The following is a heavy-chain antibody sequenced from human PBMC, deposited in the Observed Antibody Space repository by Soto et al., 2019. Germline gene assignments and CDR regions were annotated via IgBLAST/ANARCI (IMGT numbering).Heavy chain of an antibody. D-gene: IGHD2-8*01. V-gene: IGHV1-46*01. J-gene: IGHJ6*02. CDR3: ARAYCTNGVCSSYYYYYGMDV. Sequence: ASVKVSCKTSGYTYTSYYMHWVRQAKGQGLEWMGIINPSGGSTSYAQKFQGRVTMTRDTSTSTVYMELSSLRSEDTAVYYCARAYCTNGVCSSYYYYYGMDVWGQGTTVTVSS. CDR1: GYTYTSYY. CDR2: INPSGGST.